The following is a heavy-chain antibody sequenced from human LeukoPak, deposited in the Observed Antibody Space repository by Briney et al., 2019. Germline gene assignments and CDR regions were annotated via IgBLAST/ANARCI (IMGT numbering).Heavy chain of an antibody. J-gene: IGHJ4*02. CDR3: AREGRGGSYYDYVWGSYRYTGDY. CDR1: GYTFTGYY. CDR2: INPNSGGT. D-gene: IGHD3-16*02. Sequence: GASVKVSCKASGYTFTGYYMHWVRQAPGQGLEWMGWINPNSGGTNYAQKFQGRVTMTRDTSISTAYMELSRLRSDDTAVYYCAREGRGGSYYDYVWGSYRYTGDYWGQGTLVTVSS. V-gene: IGHV1-2*02.